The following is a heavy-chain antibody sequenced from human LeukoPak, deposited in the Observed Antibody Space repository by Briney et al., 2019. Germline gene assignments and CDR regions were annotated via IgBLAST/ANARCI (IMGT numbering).Heavy chain of an antibody. CDR2: IRGGGSDT. Sequence: GGSLRLSCAASGFTFSSNTMTWVRQVSGKGLEWVSSIRGGGSDTHYAGTVRGRFTISRDNSKNTLYLQMNSLRAEDTAVYYCAKDEGYSSSDYWGQGTLVTVSS. D-gene: IGHD6-6*01. CDR3: AKDEGYSSSDY. J-gene: IGHJ4*02. CDR1: GFTFSSNT. V-gene: IGHV3-23*01.